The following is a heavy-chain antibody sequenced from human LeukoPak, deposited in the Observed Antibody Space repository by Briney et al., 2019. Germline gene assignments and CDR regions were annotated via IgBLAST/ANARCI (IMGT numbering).Heavy chain of an antibody. J-gene: IGHJ6*03. Sequence: PGGSLRLSCVASGFTFDDYAMYWVRQAPGKGLEWVSGINWNGGSTGYADSVKGRFTISRDNAKNSLYLQMNSLRAEDTALYYCARVHSNYYYYYYMDVWGKGTTVTVSS. D-gene: IGHD4-11*01. CDR2: INWNGGST. V-gene: IGHV3-20*04. CDR3: ARVHSNYYYYYYMDV. CDR1: GFTFDDYA.